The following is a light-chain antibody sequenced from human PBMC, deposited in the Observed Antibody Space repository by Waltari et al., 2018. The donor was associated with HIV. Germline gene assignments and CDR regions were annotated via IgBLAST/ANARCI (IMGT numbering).Light chain of an antibody. CDR3: QQSFSPPRT. CDR2: SSS. J-gene: IGKJ3*01. V-gene: IGKV1-39*01. CDR1: QSISID. Sequence: DIQMTQSPSSLSASVGDRVIISCRASQSISIDLNWYQQKPGEAPKLLIYSSSSLQSGVPSRFSGGGSGTEFTLTISSLQPEDFATYYCQQSFSPPRTFGPGTKVDMK.